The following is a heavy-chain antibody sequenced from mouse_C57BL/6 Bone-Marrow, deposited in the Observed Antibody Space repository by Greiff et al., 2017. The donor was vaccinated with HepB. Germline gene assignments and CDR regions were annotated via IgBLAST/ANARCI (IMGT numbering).Heavy chain of an antibody. V-gene: IGHV5-9-1*02. D-gene: IGHD1-1*01. J-gene: IGHJ3*01. CDR1: GFTFSSYA. CDR3: TRPPYYYGSSPWFAY. CDR2: ISSGGDYI. Sequence: DVMLVESGEGLVKPGGSLKLSCAASGFTFSSYAMSWVRQTPEKRLEWVAYISSGGDYIYYADTVKGRFTISRDNARNTLYLQMSSLKSEDTAMYYCTRPPYYYGSSPWFAYWGQGTLVTVSA.